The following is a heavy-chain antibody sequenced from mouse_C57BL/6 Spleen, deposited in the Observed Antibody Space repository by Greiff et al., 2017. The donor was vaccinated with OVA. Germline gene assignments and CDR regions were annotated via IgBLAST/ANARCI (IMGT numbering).Heavy chain of an antibody. CDR1: GYTFTDYN. Sequence: QLKQSGPELVKPGASVKMSCKASGYTFTDYNMHWVKQSHGKSLEWIGYINPNNGGTSYNQKFKGKATLTVNKSSSTAYMELRSLTSEDSAVYYCARSYYSNEGYWYFDVWGTGTTVTVSS. CDR2: INPNNGGT. CDR3: ARSYYSNEGYWYFDV. J-gene: IGHJ1*03. V-gene: IGHV1-22*01. D-gene: IGHD2-5*01.